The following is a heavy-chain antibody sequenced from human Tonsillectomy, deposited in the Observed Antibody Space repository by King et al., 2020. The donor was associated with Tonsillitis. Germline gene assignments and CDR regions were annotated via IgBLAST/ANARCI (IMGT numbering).Heavy chain of an antibody. CDR1: GATFTSYS. D-gene: IGHD5-12*01. Sequence: VQLVESGAEVKKPGSSVKVSCRASGATFTSYSIIWVRQAPGQGLEWMGGIIPLSRTTNYAQKFQGRVTITADESTGTACMDLSSLRSEDTAVYFCARVAKTSGYDVYYFDYWGQGTLVTVSS. CDR2: IIPLSRTT. CDR3: ARVAKTSGYDVYYFDY. V-gene: IGHV1-69*01. J-gene: IGHJ4*02.